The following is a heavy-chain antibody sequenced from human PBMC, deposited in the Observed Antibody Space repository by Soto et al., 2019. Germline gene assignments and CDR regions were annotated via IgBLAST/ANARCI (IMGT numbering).Heavy chain of an antibody. V-gene: IGHV4-59*01. CDR1: GGSFTAYS. CDR2: ISVSGSP. Sequence: SETLSLTCTVSGGSFTAYSWTWIRQPPGKGLEWLASISVSGSPNYNPSLKSRLTISLDTSKNQFSLTVTSATGADTAVYYCVRGLGGLFGFWGQGILVTVSS. CDR3: VRGLGGLFGF. D-gene: IGHD3-16*01. J-gene: IGHJ4*02.